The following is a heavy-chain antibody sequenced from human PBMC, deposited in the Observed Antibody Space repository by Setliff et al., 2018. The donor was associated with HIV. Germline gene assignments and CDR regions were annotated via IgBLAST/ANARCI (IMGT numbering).Heavy chain of an antibody. CDR1: GGSINNNNYY. J-gene: IGHJ5*01. CDR2: IYYTEGT. Sequence: SETLSLTCTVSGGSINNNNYYWCWIRQPPGKGLEWIGSIYYTEGTYSHPSLTSRLSISLDTSKNQFSLKLSSVTAADTSVYYCARPMALQYNSWFDPWGQGTLVTVSS. V-gene: IGHV4-39*01. CDR3: ARPMALQYNSWFDP. D-gene: IGHD1-20*01.